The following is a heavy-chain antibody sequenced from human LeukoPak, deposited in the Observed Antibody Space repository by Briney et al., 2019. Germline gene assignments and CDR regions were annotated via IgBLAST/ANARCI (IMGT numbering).Heavy chain of an antibody. CDR2: ISSSGSTI. CDR1: GFTFSSYE. CDR3: AELGITMIGGV. D-gene: IGHD3-10*02. Sequence: GGSLRLSCAASGFTFSSYEMNWGRQAPGKGLEGVSYISSSGSTIYYADSVKGRFTISRDNAKNSLYLQMNSLRAEDTAVYYCAELGITMIGGVWGKGTTVTISS. V-gene: IGHV3-48*03. J-gene: IGHJ6*04.